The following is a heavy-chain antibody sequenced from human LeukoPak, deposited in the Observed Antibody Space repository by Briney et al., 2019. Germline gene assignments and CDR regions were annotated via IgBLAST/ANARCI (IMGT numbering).Heavy chain of an antibody. V-gene: IGHV4-59*01. CDR3: ARGRPVTGSFYFDY. CDR1: GGSISGYF. D-gene: IGHD1-26*01. CDR2: IHASGST. J-gene: IGHJ4*02. Sequence: PSETLSLTCTVSGGSISGYFWSWIRQPPGKGLEWIGYIHASGSTNQSPSLKSRVTISVDTSKNQFSLKLTSVTAADTAVYYCARGRPVTGSFYFDYCGQGTLVTVSS.